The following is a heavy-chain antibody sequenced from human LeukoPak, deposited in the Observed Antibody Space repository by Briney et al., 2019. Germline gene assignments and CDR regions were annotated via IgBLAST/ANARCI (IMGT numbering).Heavy chain of an antibody. J-gene: IGHJ5*02. V-gene: IGHV1-24*01. CDR1: GYTLTELS. CDR3: ARGFLWTGSRNWFDP. Sequence: ASVKVSCKVSGYTLTELSMHWVRQAPGKGLEWMGGFDPEDGETIYAQKFQGRVTMTEDTSTDTAYMELSSLRSDDTGVYFCARGFLWTGSRNWFDPWGQGTLVTVSS. D-gene: IGHD3-10*01. CDR2: FDPEDGET.